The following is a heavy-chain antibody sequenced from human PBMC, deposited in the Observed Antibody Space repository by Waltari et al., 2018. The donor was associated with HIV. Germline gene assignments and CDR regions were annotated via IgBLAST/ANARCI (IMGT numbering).Heavy chain of an antibody. CDR3: AIDSSQVLWFGESLAL. V-gene: IGHV3-30*03. CDR2: ISYDGIKK. CDR1: VPSFVCVG. J-gene: IGHJ4*02. D-gene: IGHD3-10*01. Sequence: QVRLVESGGGVVPTGDVLRTSCAASVPSFVCVGLHWLRQAPGKGLEWVAAISYDGIKKLHADSVGGRFTISRDTSKKTLYLQMNTLKTEDTAVYFCAIDSSQVLWFGESLALWGQGTQVTVS.